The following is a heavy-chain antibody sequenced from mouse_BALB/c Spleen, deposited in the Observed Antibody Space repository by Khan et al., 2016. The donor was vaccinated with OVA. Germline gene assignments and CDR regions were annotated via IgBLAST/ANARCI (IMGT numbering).Heavy chain of an antibody. V-gene: IGHV1-84*02. Sequence: QVQLKQSGPELVKPGASVKISCKASGYTFTDYYINWVKEKPGQGLEWIGWIYPGSGNTKYNEKFKDMATLTGDTSSSTAYMQLSSLTSEDTAAYFCAKGGYYGNSLFDYWGQGTTLTVSS. CDR3: AKGGYYGNSLFDY. J-gene: IGHJ2*01. D-gene: IGHD1-1*01. CDR1: GYTFTDYY. CDR2: IYPGSGNT.